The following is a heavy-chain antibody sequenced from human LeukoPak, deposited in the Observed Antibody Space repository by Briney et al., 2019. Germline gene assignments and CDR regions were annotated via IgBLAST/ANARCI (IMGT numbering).Heavy chain of an antibody. CDR2: FYPGDSDT. D-gene: IGHD6-19*01. CDR3: ARHVIAVAGPDDAFDI. CDR1: GYSFTSYW. V-gene: IGHV5-51*01. J-gene: IGHJ3*02. Sequence: GESLKISCKGSGYSFTSYWIGWVRQMPGKGLEWMGIFYPGDSDTRYSPSFQGQVTISADKSISTAYLQWSSLKASDTAMYYCARHVIAVAGPDDAFDIWGQGTMVTVSS.